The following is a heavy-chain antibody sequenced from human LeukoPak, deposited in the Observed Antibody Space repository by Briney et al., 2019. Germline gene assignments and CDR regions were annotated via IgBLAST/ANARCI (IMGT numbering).Heavy chain of an antibody. CDR1: GFTFSSYG. D-gene: IGHD2-2*01. J-gene: IGHJ4*02. Sequence: GGSLRLSCAASGFTFSSYGMSWVRQVPGKGLEWVSGISGSGGSIYHADSVKGRFTISRDNSKNTLYLQMNSLRAEDTAVYYCAKDQVSTSGCFDYWGQGTLVTVSS. V-gene: IGHV3-23*01. CDR2: ISGSGGSI. CDR3: AKDQVSTSGCFDY.